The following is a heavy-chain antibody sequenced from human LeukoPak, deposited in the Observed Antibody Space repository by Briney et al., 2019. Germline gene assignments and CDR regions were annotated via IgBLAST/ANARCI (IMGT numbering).Heavy chain of an antibody. J-gene: IGHJ5*02. Sequence: ASVEVSCKASGYTFTSYYMHWVRQAPGQGLEWMGIINPSGGSTSYAQKFQGRVTMTRDTSISTAYMELSRLRSDDTAVYYCARDECSGGSCYESWLDPWGQGTLVTVSS. CDR2: INPSGGST. CDR3: ARDECSGGSCYESWLDP. D-gene: IGHD2-15*01. V-gene: IGHV1-46*01. CDR1: GYTFTSYY.